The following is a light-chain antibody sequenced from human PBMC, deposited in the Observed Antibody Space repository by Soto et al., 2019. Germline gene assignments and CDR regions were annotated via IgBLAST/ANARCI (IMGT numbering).Light chain of an antibody. CDR2: DAA. CDR1: QSVSIW. CDR3: QYGSS. V-gene: IGKV1-5*01. J-gene: IGKJ2*01. Sequence: DIQMTQSPSTLSSSVGDRVTITCRASQSVSIWLAWYQQKPGKAPRLLIYDAASLKTGVPSRFSGSGSGTNFTLTISSLQPDDFATYYCQYGSSFGQGTKVDI.